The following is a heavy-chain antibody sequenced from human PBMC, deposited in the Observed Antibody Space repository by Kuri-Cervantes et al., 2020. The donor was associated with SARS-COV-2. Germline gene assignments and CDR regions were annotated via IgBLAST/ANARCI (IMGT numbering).Heavy chain of an antibody. CDR1: GFTFSSYG. J-gene: IGHJ6*03. CDR2: IRYDGSNK. D-gene: IGHD3-9*01. V-gene: IGHV3-30*02. Sequence: GGSLRLSCAASGFTFSSYGMHWVRQAPGKGLEWVAFIRYDGSNKYYADSVKGRLTISRDNSKNTLYLQMNSLRAEDTAVYYCANNWLFPGDYYYYMDVWGKGTTVTVSS. CDR3: ANNWLFPGDYYYYMDV.